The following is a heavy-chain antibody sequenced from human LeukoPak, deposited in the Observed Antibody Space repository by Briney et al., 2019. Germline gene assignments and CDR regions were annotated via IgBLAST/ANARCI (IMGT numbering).Heavy chain of an antibody. CDR2: IYISGAT. D-gene: IGHD5-18*01. J-gene: IGHJ6*03. CDR1: GGSFSGHY. CDR3: ARAHTPLRSDYFYYLDI. V-gene: IGHV4-4*07. Sequence: ASETLSLTCTVSGGSFSGHYWTWIRQPAGRGLEWIGRIYISGATNYNASLQDRVTLSVDTSKSQFSLNLTSVTAADTAVYYCARAHTPLRSDYFYYLDIWGKGTTVTVS.